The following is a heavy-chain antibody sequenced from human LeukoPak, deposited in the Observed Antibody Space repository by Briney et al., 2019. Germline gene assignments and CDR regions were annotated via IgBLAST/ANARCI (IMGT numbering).Heavy chain of an antibody. CDR3: ARGPYDSSGYSIHDAFDI. Sequence: ASVRVSCKASAYTFTSYGISWVRQAPGQGLEWMGWISAYNGNTNYAQKLRGRVTMTTDTSTNTAYMELRSLRSDDTAVYYCARGPYDSSGYSIHDAFDIWGQGTMVTVSS. J-gene: IGHJ3*02. V-gene: IGHV1-18*01. CDR2: ISAYNGNT. D-gene: IGHD3-22*01. CDR1: AYTFTSYG.